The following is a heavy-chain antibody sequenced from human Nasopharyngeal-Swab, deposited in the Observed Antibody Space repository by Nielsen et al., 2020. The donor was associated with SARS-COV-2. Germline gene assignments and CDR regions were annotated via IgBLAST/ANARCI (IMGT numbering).Heavy chain of an antibody. Sequence: GESLKISCAGSGFTFSTYAMNWVRQAPGKGLEWVSYISSSSSTIYYADSVKGRFTISRDNAKNSLYLQMNSLRAEDTAVYYCARGAGGDGEHAFDIWGQGTMVTVSS. CDR1: GFTFSTYA. CDR2: ISSSSSTI. J-gene: IGHJ3*02. D-gene: IGHD2-21*02. CDR3: ARGAGGDGEHAFDI. V-gene: IGHV3-48*04.